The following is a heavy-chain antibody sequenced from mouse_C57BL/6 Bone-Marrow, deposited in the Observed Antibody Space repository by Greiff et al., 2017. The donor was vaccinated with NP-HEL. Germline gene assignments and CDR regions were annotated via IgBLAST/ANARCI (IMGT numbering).Heavy chain of an antibody. V-gene: IGHV2-9-1*01. CDR2: IWTGGGT. CDR1: GFSLTSYA. Sequence: VHLVESGPGLVAPSQSLSITCTVSGFSLTSYAISWVRQPPGKGLEWLGVIWTGGGTNYNSALKSRLSISKDNSKSQVFLKMNSLQTDDTARYYCARNGDYDYDYYAMDYWGQGTSVTVSS. CDR3: ARNGDYDYDYYAMDY. J-gene: IGHJ4*01. D-gene: IGHD2-4*01.